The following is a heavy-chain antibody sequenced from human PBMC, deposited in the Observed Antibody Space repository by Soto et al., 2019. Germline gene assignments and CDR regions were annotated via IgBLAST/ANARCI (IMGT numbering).Heavy chain of an antibody. CDR1: GFTFSSYS. CDR2: ISSSSSYI. Sequence: GGSLRLSCAASGFTFSSYSMNWVRQAPGKGLEWVSSISSSSSYIYYADSVKGRFTISRDNAKNSLYLQMNSLRAEDTAVYYCASLGAIAARSKADYWGQGTLVTVSS. V-gene: IGHV3-21*01. CDR3: ASLGAIAARSKADY. D-gene: IGHD6-6*01. J-gene: IGHJ4*02.